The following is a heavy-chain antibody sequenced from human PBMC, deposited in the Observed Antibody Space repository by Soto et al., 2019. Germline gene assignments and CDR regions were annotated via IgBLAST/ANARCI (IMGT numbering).Heavy chain of an antibody. V-gene: IGHV3-23*01. CDR1: GFTFSSYA. CDR3: ANKRVVSYFDY. Sequence: EVQLLESGGGLVQPGGSLRLSCAASGFTFSSYAMSWVHQAPGKGLEWVSAISGSGGSTYYADSVKGRFTISRDNSKNTLYLQMNSLRAEDTAIYYCANKRVVSYFDYWGQGTLVTVSS. D-gene: IGHD2-15*01. J-gene: IGHJ4*02. CDR2: ISGSGGST.